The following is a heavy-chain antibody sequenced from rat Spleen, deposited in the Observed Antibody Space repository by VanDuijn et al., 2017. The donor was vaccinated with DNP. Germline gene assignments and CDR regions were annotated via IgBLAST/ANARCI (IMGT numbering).Heavy chain of an antibody. CDR1: GYSITSNY. V-gene: IGHV3-1*01. CDR2: VNSAGNT. CDR3: ARFPRTGYWYFDF. D-gene: IGHD1-11*01. Sequence: EVQLQESGPGLVKPSQSLSLTCSVTGYSITSNYWGWIRKFPGNKLEWMGSVNSAGNTNYNPSLKSRISITRDTSKNQFFLQLNSVTTEDTATYYCARFPRTGYWYFDFWGPGTMVTVSS. J-gene: IGHJ1*01.